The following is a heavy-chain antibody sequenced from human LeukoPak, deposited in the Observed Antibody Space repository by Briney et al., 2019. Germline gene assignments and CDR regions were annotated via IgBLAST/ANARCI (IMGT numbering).Heavy chain of an antibody. D-gene: IGHD2-21*02. CDR2: IIPIFGTA. V-gene: IGHV1-69*13. CDR3: AGVWLLFRFDY. J-gene: IGHJ4*02. Sequence: GASVKVSCKAPGGTFSSYAISWVRQAPGQGLEWMGGIIPIFGTANYAQKFQGRVTITADESTSTAYMELSSLRSEDTAVYYCAGVWLLFRFDYWGQGTLVTVSS. CDR1: GGTFSSYA.